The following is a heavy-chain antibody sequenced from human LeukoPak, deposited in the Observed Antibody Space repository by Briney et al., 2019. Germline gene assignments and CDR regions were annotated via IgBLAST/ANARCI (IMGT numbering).Heavy chain of an antibody. Sequence: PGGSLRLSCAASGFIFETYWMNWVRQVPGEGLEWVANVKHDGSEEYYVESVKGRFIISRDNANKLLYLQVNTLRAEDTAIYYCARKAAGWGVLDHWGQGILVTVSS. D-gene: IGHD3-10*01. CDR2: VKHDGSEE. CDR1: GFIFETYW. J-gene: IGHJ4*02. V-gene: IGHV3-7*03. CDR3: ARKAAGWGVLDH.